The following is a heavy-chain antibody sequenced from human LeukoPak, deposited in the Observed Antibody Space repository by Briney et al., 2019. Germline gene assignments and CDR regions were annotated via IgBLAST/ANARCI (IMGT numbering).Heavy chain of an antibody. Sequence: KTSETLSLTCTVSGGSISSGSYYWSWIRQPAGKGLEWIGRIYTSGSTNYNPSLKSRVTISVDTSKNQFSLKLSSVTAADTAVYYYARDGWNYYDSSGYSLIWGQGTLVTVSS. CDR1: GGSISSGSYY. CDR3: ARDGWNYYDSSGYSLI. J-gene: IGHJ4*02. V-gene: IGHV4-61*02. D-gene: IGHD3-22*01. CDR2: IYTSGST.